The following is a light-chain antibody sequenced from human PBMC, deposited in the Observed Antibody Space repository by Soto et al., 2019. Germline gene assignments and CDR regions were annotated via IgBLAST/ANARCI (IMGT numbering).Light chain of an antibody. CDR1: SSNIGSNY. V-gene: IGLV1-47*01. J-gene: IGLJ7*01. CDR3: AAWDDSLSGAV. Sequence: QSVLTQPPSASGTPEQRVTISCSGSSSNIGSNYVYWYQQLPGTAPKLLIYRNNQRPSGVPDRFSGSKSGTSASLAISGLRPEDEADYYCAAWDDSLSGAVFGGGTQLTVL. CDR2: RNN.